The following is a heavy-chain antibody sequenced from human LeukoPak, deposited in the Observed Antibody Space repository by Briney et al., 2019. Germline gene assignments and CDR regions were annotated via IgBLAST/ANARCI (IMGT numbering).Heavy chain of an antibody. D-gene: IGHD6-13*01. CDR3: ARQGRSSSSEPFDI. CDR2: IYHGGST. J-gene: IGHJ3*02. CDR1: GYSISSGYY. V-gene: IGHV4-38-2*01. Sequence: SETLSLTCAVSGYSISSGYYWGWIRQPPGKGLGWIGSIYHGGSTHYNPSLKSRVTISVDTSKNQFSLKLSSVTAADTAVYYCARQGRSSSSEPFDIWGQGTMVTVSS.